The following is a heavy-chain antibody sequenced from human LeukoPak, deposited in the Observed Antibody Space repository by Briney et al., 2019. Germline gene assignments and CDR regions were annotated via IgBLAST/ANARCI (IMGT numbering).Heavy chain of an antibody. J-gene: IGHJ4*02. CDR3: ARVGRAVAGLLDY. Sequence: PGGSLRLSCAASGFTFSSYATHWVRQAPGKGLEYVSAISSNGGSTYYANSVKGRFTISRDNSKNTLYLQMGSLRAEDMAVYYCARVGRAVAGLLDYWGQGTLVTVSS. V-gene: IGHV3-64*01. D-gene: IGHD6-19*01. CDR1: GFTFSSYA. CDR2: ISSNGGST.